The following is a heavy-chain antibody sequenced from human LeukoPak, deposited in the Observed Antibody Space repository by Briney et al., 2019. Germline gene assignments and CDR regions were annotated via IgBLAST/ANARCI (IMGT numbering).Heavy chain of an antibody. D-gene: IGHD3-10*01. CDR3: ARAGQEGGSGSWWVYYDYMDV. CDR2: INPNSGGT. Sequence: GASVKVSCKASGYTFTNYGITWVRQASGQGLEWMGWINPNSGGTNYAQKFQGRVTMTRDTSISTAYMELSRLRSDDTAVYYCARAGQEGGSGSWWVYYDYMDVWGKGTTVTISS. V-gene: IGHV1-2*02. CDR1: GYTFTNYG. J-gene: IGHJ6*03.